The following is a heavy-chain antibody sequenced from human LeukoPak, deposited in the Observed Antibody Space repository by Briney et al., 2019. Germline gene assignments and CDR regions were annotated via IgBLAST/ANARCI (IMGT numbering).Heavy chain of an antibody. CDR2: ISSSGSTI. V-gene: IGHV3-48*04. CDR1: GFTLSSFN. CDR3: AELGITMIGGV. J-gene: IGHJ6*04. Sequence: TGGSLRLSCAASGFTLSSFNMNWVRQAPGKGLEWVSYISSSGSTIYYADSVKGRFTISRDNAKNSLYLQMNSLRAEDTAVYYCAELGITMIGGVWGKGTTVTISS. D-gene: IGHD3-10*02.